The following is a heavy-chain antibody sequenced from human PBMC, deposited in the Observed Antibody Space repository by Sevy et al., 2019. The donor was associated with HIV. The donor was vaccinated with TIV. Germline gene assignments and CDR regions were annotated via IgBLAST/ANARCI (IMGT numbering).Heavy chain of an antibody. V-gene: IGHV1-69*13. CDR2: IIPIFRTA. CDR1: GGTFSSYA. D-gene: IGHD6-19*01. Sequence: VKVSCKASGGTFSSYAISWVRQAPGQGLERMGGIIPIFRTANYAQQFQGRVTITADESSSTAYMDLSSLRSDDTAVYYWTRTGIAVTGTGFDYWGQGTLVSVSS. CDR3: TRTGIAVTGTGFDY. J-gene: IGHJ4*02.